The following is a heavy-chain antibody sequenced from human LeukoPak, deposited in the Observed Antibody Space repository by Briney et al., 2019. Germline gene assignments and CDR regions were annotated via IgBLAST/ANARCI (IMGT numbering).Heavy chain of an antibody. CDR2: FDPEDGET. CDR1: GHTLTELS. Sequence: GASVKVSCKVSGHTLTELSMHWVRQAPGKGLEWMGGFDPEDGETIYAQKFQGRVTMTEDTSTDTAYMELSSLRSEDTAVYYCATVNPQYCSSTSCSFNWFDPWGQGTLVTVSS. D-gene: IGHD2-2*01. V-gene: IGHV1-24*01. CDR3: ATVNPQYCSSTSCSFNWFDP. J-gene: IGHJ5*02.